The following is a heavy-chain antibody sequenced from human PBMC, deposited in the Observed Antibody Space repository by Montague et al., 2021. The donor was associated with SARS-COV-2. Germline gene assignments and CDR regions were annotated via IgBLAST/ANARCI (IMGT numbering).Heavy chain of an antibody. V-gene: IGHV3-7*01. D-gene: IGHD6-19*01. CDR2: IKHDGSEK. Sequence: SLRLSCAASRFTFSDFWMNWVRQAPGKGLEWMADIKHDGSEKSYXDSVKGRFTISRDNAKNSLYLQMNSLRAEDTAVYYCASGSTGWYAIFGHYGMDAWGQGTTVTVSS. J-gene: IGHJ6*02. CDR1: RFTFSDFW. CDR3: ASGSTGWYAIFGHYGMDA.